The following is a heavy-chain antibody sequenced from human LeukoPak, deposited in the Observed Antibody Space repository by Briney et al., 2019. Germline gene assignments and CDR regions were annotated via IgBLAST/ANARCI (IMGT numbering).Heavy chain of an antibody. V-gene: IGHV4-39*07. CDR3: ARVGGPVPAALEDAFDL. CDR2: IYYSGST. D-gene: IGHD6-6*01. Sequence: SETLSLTCTVSGVSISSSSYYWGWIRQPPGKGLEWIGSIYYSGSTYYNPSLKSRVAMSADTSKNQFSLKLRSVTAADTALYFCARVGGPVPAALEDAFDLWGQGILVTVSS. CDR1: GVSISSSSYY. J-gene: IGHJ3*01.